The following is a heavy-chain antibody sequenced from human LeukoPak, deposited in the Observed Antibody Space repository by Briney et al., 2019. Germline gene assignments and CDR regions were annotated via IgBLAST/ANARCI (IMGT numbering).Heavy chain of an antibody. V-gene: IGHV4-59*01. CDR3: ARGIATATVYYFDY. D-gene: IGHD6-13*01. CDR2: IYYSGST. Sequence: SETLSLTCTVSGGSISSYYWSWIRQPPGKGLEWVGYIYYSGSTNYNPSLKSRVTISVDTSKNQFSLKLSSVTAADTAVYYCARGIATATVYYFDYWGQGTLVTVSS. CDR1: GGSISSYY. J-gene: IGHJ4*02.